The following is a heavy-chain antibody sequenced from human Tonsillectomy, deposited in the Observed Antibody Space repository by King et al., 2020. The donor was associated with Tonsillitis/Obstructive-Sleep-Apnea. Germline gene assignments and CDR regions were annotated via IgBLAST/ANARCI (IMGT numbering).Heavy chain of an antibody. V-gene: IGHV4-59*01. CDR3: ARVGYSYGSDY. D-gene: IGHD5-18*01. CDR1: GGSISSYY. CDR2: IYYSGST. J-gene: IGHJ4*02. Sequence: VQLKESGPGLVKPSETLSLTCTVSGGSISSYYWSWIRQPPGKGLEWIGYIYYSGSTAYNPSLKSRVTISVDTSKNQFSLKLSSVTAADTAVYYCARVGYSYGSDYWGQGTLVTVSS.